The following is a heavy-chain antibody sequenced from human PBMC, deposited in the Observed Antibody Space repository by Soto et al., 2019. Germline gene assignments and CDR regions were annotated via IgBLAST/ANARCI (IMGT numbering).Heavy chain of an antibody. CDR1: GGSISSYY. V-gene: IGHV4-59*01. J-gene: IGHJ6*03. D-gene: IGHD6-13*01. CDR2: IYYSGST. CDR3: ARDTGYSSSWPTRGYYYMDV. Sequence: SETLSLTCTVSGGSISSYYWSWIRQPPGKGLEWIGYIYYSGSTNYNPSLKSRVTISVDTSKNQFSLKLSSVTAADTAVYYCARDTGYSSSWPTRGYYYMDVWGKGTTVTVSS.